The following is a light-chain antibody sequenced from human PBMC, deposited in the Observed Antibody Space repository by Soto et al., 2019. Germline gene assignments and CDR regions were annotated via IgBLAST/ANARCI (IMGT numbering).Light chain of an antibody. CDR1: SSDVGGYNF. J-gene: IGLJ1*01. V-gene: IGLV2-14*03. Sequence: QSVLTQPASVSGSPGQSSTISCTETSSDVGGYNFVSWYQQHPGKAPKLMIYDVSNRPSGVSDRFSGSKSGNTASLTIFGLQAEDEADYYCSSYATSILEVFGTGTKVTVL. CDR3: SSYATSILEV. CDR2: DVS.